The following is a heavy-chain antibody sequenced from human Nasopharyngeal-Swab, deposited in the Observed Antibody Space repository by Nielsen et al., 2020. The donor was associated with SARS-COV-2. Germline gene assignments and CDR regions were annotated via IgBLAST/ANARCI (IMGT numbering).Heavy chain of an antibody. CDR1: GGSISSSSYY. J-gene: IGHJ6*03. Sequence: SETLSLTCTVSGGSISSSSYYWGWLRQPTGKGLEWIGSIYYSGSTYYNPSLKSRVTISVDTSKNQFSLKLSSVTAAAPAVYYCARERGRGGIWIYYYYYMDVWGKGTTVTVSS. D-gene: IGHD3-10*01. CDR3: ARERGRGGIWIYYYYYMDV. CDR2: IYYSGST. V-gene: IGHV4-39*07.